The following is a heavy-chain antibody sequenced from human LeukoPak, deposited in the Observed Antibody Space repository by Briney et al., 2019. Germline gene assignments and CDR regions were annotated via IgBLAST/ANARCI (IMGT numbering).Heavy chain of an antibody. CDR2: IWDDGNNK. CDR1: GFTFSTYG. D-gene: IGHD3/OR15-3a*01. J-gene: IGHJ4*02. V-gene: IGHV3-33*01. Sequence: PGGSLRLSCAASGFTFSTYGVHWVRQAPGKGLEWVAVIWDDGNNKYYPDSVKDRFTISRDNSKNTLYLQMNSLRAEDTAVYYCARDKDWYFDYWGRGTLVTVSS. CDR3: ARDKDWYFDY.